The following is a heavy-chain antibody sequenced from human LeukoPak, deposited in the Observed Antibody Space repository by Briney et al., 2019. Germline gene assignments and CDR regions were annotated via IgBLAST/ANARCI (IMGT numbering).Heavy chain of an antibody. Sequence: SETPSPTCAVYGGAFSGYYWGWIRQPPRKGPEWIGEINHSGSTNYNPSLKSRVTISVDTSKNQFSLKLSSVTAADTAVYYCASFYGDYVSPPFDYWGQGTLVTVSS. CDR1: GGAFSGYY. CDR2: INHSGST. CDR3: ASFYGDYVSPPFDY. V-gene: IGHV4-34*01. D-gene: IGHD4-17*01. J-gene: IGHJ4*02.